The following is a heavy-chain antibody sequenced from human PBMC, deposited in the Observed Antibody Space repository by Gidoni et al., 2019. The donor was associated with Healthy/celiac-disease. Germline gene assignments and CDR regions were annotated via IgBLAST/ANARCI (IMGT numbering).Heavy chain of an antibody. D-gene: IGHD2-15*01. CDR3: ARVPPRERYCSGGSCYSDAFDI. J-gene: IGHJ3*02. V-gene: IGHV1-69*06. Sequence: QVQLVQSGAEVKKPGSSVKVSCKASGGTFSSYAIRWVRQAPGQGLEWMGGIIPIFGTANYAQKVQGRVTITADKSTSTAYMELSSLRSEDTAVYYCARVPPRERYCSGGSCYSDAFDIWGQGTMVTVS. CDR2: IIPIFGTA. CDR1: GGTFSSYA.